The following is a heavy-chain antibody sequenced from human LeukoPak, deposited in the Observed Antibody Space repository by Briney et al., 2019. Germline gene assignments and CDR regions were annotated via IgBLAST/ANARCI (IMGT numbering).Heavy chain of an antibody. D-gene: IGHD3-9*01. CDR2: IYYSGST. CDR1: GGSISSKNYY. Sequence: SETLSLTCSVSGGSISSKNYYWGWIRQPPGKGLGGIGGIYYSGSTYYNPSLKSRVTISVDTSKNQFSLKLSSVTAADTAVYYCARRGYDILTGYSFYGFDYWGQGTLVTVSS. J-gene: IGHJ4*02. V-gene: IGHV4-39*01. CDR3: ARRGYDILTGYSFYGFDY.